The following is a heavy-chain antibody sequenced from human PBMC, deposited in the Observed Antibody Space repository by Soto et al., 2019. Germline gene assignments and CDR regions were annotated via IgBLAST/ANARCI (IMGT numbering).Heavy chain of an antibody. Sequence: QVQLQESGPGLVKPSQTLSLTCTVSGGSISSGDYYWSWIRQPPGTALEWIGYISYSGNTYYSPSRKSRVTLSVDTSKNQFSLKLSSVTAADTAVYYCARERPDGTRLDPWGQGTLVSVSS. V-gene: IGHV4-30-4*01. J-gene: IGHJ5*02. CDR3: ARERPDGTRLDP. D-gene: IGHD2-2*01. CDR2: ISYSGNT. CDR1: GGSISSGDYY.